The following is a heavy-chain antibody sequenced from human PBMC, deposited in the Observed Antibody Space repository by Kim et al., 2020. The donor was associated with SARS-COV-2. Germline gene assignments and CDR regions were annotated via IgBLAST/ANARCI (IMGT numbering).Heavy chain of an antibody. CDR1: GYTFTSYG. J-gene: IGHJ3*02. D-gene: IGHD3-22*01. CDR3: ARDGSYYYDSSGYYYDAFDI. CDR2: ISAYNGNT. Sequence: ASVKVSCKASGYTFTSYGISWVRQAPGQGLEWMGWISAYNGNTNYAQKLQGRVTMTTDTSTSTAYMELRSLRSDDTAVYYCARDGSYYYDSSGYYYDAFDIWGQGTMVTVSS. V-gene: IGHV1-18*01.